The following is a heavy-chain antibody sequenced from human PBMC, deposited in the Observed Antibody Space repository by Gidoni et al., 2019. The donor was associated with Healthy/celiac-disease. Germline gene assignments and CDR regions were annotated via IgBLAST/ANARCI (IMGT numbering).Heavy chain of an antibody. D-gene: IGHD2-15*01. CDR3: TRGRVVAATPLGY. CDR1: GFTFGDYA. V-gene: IGHV3-49*03. J-gene: IGHJ4*02. Sequence: EVQLVESGGGLVQPGRSLRLSCTASGFTFGDYAMSWFRQAPGKGLGWVVFIRSKAYGGTTEYAASVKGRFTISRDDSKSIAYLQMNSLKTEDTAVYYCTRGRVVAATPLGYWGQGTLVTVSS. CDR2: IRSKAYGGTT.